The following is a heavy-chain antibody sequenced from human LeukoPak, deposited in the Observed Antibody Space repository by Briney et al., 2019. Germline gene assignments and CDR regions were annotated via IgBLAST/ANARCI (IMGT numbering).Heavy chain of an antibody. J-gene: IGHJ3*02. CDR1: SGSSNGYY. CDR3: ARMTSGAFDM. CDR2: INHSGST. Sequence: SETLSLTCAVYSGSSNGYYWSWIRQPPGKGLEWIGEINHSGSTNYNPSLKSRVTMSVDTSKNQFSLKLSSVTAADPAVYYCARMTSGAFDMWGPGTMVTVSS. V-gene: IGHV4-34*01.